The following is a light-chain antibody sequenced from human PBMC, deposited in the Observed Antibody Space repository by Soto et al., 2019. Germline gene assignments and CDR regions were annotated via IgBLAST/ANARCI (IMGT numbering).Light chain of an antibody. J-gene: IGKJ4*01. V-gene: IGKV3-11*01. CDR1: QSVSSY. Sequence: EIVLTQPPATLSLSPGERATLSCRASQSVSSYLAWYQQKPGQAPRLLIYDASNRATGIPARFSGSGSGTDFTLTISSLDPEDFAVYYCQQRSNWPSFGGGTKVEIK. CDR2: DAS. CDR3: QQRSNWPS.